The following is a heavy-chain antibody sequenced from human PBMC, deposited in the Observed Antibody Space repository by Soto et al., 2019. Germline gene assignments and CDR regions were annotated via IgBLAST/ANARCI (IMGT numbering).Heavy chain of an antibody. Sequence: PGGSLRLSCAASGFTFSSYSMSWVRQAPGKGLEWVSAISVGGTGTYADSVKGRFTISRDNSKNTLSLQMNSLRAEDTAVYYCAKDRDVLRFLEWLLSPFDYWGQGTLVTVSS. D-gene: IGHD3-3*01. CDR3: AKDRDVLRFLEWLLSPFDY. J-gene: IGHJ4*02. CDR2: ISVGGTGT. CDR1: GFTFSSYS. V-gene: IGHV3-23*01.